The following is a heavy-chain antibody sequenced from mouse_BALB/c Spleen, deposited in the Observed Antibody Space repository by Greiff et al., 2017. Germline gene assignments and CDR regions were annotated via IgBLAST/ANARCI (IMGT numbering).Heavy chain of an antibody. CDR1: GYSFTGYF. CDR2: INPYNGDT. J-gene: IGHJ2*01. D-gene: IGHD2-3*01. V-gene: IGHV1-37*01. Sequence: VHVKQSGPELVKPGASVKISCKASGYSFTGYFMNWVKQSHGKSLEWIGRINPYNGDTFYNQKFKGKATLTVDKSSSTAHMELLSLTSEDSAVYYCGRSDDGYYGNFDYWGQGTTLTVSS. CDR3: GRSDDGYYGNFDY.